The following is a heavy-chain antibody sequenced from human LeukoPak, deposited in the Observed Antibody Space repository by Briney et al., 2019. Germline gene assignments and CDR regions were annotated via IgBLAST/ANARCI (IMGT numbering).Heavy chain of an antibody. D-gene: IGHD2-15*01. Sequence: KSGESLKISCKGSEYSFGTYWIGWVRQMPGQGLEWMGIIFPGDSDTRYSPSFQGQVTISADKSISTAYLQWSSLKASDTAIYYCASEYCSGGNCYFDYWGQGTLVTISS. V-gene: IGHV5-51*01. CDR2: IFPGDSDT. CDR1: EYSFGTYW. CDR3: ASEYCSGGNCYFDY. J-gene: IGHJ4*02.